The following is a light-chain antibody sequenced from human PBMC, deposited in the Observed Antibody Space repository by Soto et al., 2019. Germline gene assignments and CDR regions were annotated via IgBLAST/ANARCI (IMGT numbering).Light chain of an antibody. Sequence: QSALTQPRSVSGSPGQSVTISCTGTSSDVGGYNYVSWYQQYSGKAPKVMIYDVSKRPSGVPDRFSGSQSGKTASLTISGLQAEDEADYYCSLYTSSSTYVFGTGTKLTVL. CDR2: DVS. CDR3: SLYTSSSTYV. J-gene: IGLJ1*01. CDR1: SSDVGGYNY. V-gene: IGLV2-11*01.